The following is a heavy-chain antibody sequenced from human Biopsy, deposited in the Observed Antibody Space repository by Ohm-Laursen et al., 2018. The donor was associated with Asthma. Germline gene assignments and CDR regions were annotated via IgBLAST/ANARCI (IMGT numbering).Heavy chain of an antibody. CDR2: GGSYYDGGLK. D-gene: IGHD3-3*01. J-gene: IGHJ4*02. CDR3: ARDVMEWYLPAFDF. Sequence: SLRLSCAASGFTFRSYAMHWVRQAPGKGLEWVAVGGSYYDGGLKYYADSVNGRFTVSRDDSKNTLYLQMNSLRPDDTAVYYCARDVMEWYLPAFDFWGQGILVTVSS. CDR1: GFTFRSYA. V-gene: IGHV3-30-3*01.